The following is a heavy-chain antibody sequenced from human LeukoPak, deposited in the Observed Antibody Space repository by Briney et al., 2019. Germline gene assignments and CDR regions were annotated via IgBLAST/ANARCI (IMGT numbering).Heavy chain of an antibody. J-gene: IGHJ4*02. Sequence: SETLSLTCTVSGGSISSYYWSWIRQPPGKGLEWVGYIYYSGSTNYNPSLKSRVTISLDTSKNQFSLKLSSVTAADTAVYYCARGVVIAPQTFDYWGQGTLVTVSS. CDR1: GGSISSYY. V-gene: IGHV4-59*01. D-gene: IGHD2-21*01. CDR3: ARGVVIAPQTFDY. CDR2: IYYSGST.